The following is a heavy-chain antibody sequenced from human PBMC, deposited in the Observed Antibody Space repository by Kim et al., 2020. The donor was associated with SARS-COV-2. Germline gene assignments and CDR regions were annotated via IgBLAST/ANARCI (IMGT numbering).Heavy chain of an antibody. J-gene: IGHJ3*01. D-gene: IGHD6-13*01. V-gene: IGHV4-59*08. Sequence: PARKRRVTISIDTSKNQFSLKRSSVTAADTAVYNCARHRSSSWDLDAFDLWGQGTMVTVSS. CDR3: ARHRSSSWDLDAFDL.